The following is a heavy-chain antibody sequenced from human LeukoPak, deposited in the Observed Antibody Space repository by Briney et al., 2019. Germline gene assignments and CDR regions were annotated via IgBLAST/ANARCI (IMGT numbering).Heavy chain of an antibody. CDR3: ARRFDL. CDR2: ISSSGTTV. CDR1: GFTLSSYE. Sequence: GGSLRLSCAASGFTLSSYEMNWVRQAAGKGLEWVSYISSSGTTVYAVSVKGRFTISRDSAKNSLYLQMSSLRAEDTAVYYCARRFDLWGRGTLVTVSS. J-gene: IGHJ2*01. V-gene: IGHV3-48*03.